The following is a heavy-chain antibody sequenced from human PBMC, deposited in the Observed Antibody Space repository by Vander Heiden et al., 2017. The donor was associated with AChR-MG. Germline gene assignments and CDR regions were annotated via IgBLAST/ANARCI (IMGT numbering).Heavy chain of an antibody. CDR1: RVTVTSDA. CDR3: AKAGKGHYMDV. V-gene: IGHV3-23*01. Sequence: EVQLLESGRTLFQPAGSLRLHCAASRVTVTSDAMTWVRQAPGRGLEWVSSVSGSGSSTNFADSVRGRCAISRDKCGRTLNLRMNSLRAEDTAVYYCAKAGKGHYMDVWGKGTTGVVSS. J-gene: IGHJ6*03. D-gene: IGHD1-26*01. CDR2: VSGSGSST.